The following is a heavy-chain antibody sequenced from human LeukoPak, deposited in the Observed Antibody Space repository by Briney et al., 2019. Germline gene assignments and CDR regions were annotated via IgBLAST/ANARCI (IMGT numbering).Heavy chain of an antibody. V-gene: IGHV3-15*01. Sequence: GGSLRLSCAASGFTFSNAWMSWVRQALGKGLEWVGLIKSKNHGGTIDYAEPVKGRFTISRDDSKNTLYLQMNSLKTEDTAVYYCTGFGEGYWGQGTPVTVSS. CDR2: IKSKNHGGTI. CDR3: TGFGEGY. J-gene: IGHJ4*02. D-gene: IGHD3-10*01. CDR1: GFTFSNAW.